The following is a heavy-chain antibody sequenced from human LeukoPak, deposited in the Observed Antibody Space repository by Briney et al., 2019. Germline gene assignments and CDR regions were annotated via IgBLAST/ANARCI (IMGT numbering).Heavy chain of an antibody. D-gene: IGHD3-16*01. CDR2: ISSSSSTI. V-gene: IGHV3-48*01. CDR3: AKAPRFGDHATEYYYYMHV. J-gene: IGHJ6*03. CDR1: KFTFSDYG. Sequence: GGSLRLSCAASKFTFSDYGMNWVRQAPGKGLEWVSYISSSSSTIYYGDSVKGRFTISRDNAENSLYLQMNGLRAEDTAVYYCAKAPRFGDHATEYYYYMHVWGKGTTVTVSS.